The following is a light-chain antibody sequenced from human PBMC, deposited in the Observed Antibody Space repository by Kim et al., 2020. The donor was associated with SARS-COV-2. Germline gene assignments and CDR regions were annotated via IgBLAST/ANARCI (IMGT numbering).Light chain of an antibody. V-gene: IGLV2-8*01. Sequence: GQSVNISCTGTSSDVGGYNYVSWYQQHPGKAPKLMSYEVSKRPSGVPDRFSGSKSGNTASLTVSGLQAEDEADYYCSSYAGSNNLVFGGGTQLTVL. CDR2: EVS. J-gene: IGLJ2*01. CDR3: SSYAGSNNLV. CDR1: SSDVGGYNY.